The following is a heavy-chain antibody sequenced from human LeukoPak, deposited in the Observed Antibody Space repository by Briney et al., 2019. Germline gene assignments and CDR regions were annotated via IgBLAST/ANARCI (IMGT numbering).Heavy chain of an antibody. J-gene: IGHJ4*02. CDR2: IYYSGST. D-gene: IGHD3-9*01. CDR1: GGSISSYY. CDR3: ARERDDILTGSYYFDY. Sequence: PSETLSLTCTVSGGSISSYYWSWIRQPPGKGLEWIGYIYYSGSTNYNPSLKSRVTISVDTSKNQFSLKLSSVTAADTAVYYCARERDDILTGSYYFDYWGQGTLVTVSS. V-gene: IGHV4-59*01.